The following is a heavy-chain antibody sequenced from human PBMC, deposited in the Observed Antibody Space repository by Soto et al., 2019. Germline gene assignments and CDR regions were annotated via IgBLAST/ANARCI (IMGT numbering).Heavy chain of an antibody. CDR3: ARYPTLIDYFFNSMDV. CDR2: IYPGDSDT. D-gene: IGHD4-17*01. CDR1: GYTFTNYW. J-gene: IGHJ6*02. Sequence: PGESLKISCKGSGYTFTNYWIVWVRQIPGKGLEWMGIIYPGDSDTRYSPSFQGQVTISADRSISTAYLQWSSLKASDTGMYYCARYPTLIDYFFNSMDVRGQGTSLT. V-gene: IGHV5-51*01.